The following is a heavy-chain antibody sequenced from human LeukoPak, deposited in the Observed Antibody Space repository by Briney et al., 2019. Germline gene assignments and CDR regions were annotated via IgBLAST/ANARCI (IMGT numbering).Heavy chain of an antibody. J-gene: IGHJ4*02. D-gene: IGHD6-19*01. V-gene: IGHV3-20*04. CDR2: INWNGGST. CDR3: AAGDRNGWYFDY. Sequence: PGGSLGLSCAASGFTFEDHGMSWVRQVPGKGLEWVSGINWNGGSTGYADSVKGRFTISRDNAKNSLYLQMNSLRAEDTALYYCAAGDRNGWYFDYWGQGTLVTVSS. CDR1: GFTFEDHG.